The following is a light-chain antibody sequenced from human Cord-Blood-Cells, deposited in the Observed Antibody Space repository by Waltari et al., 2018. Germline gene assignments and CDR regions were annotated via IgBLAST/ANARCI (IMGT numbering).Light chain of an antibody. V-gene: IGKV4-1*01. CDR3: QQYYSTPVT. CDR2: WAS. CDR1: QSVLYSSNNKYY. J-gene: IGKJ3*01. Sequence: DLVMTQSPASLAVALWQRATINCKSTQSVLYSSNNKYYLAWYQQKPGQLPKRLIYWASTRDSGVPDRFSGSGSGTEFTLAISSLRAEAVAVDDCQQYYSTPVTFGPGTKVDIK.